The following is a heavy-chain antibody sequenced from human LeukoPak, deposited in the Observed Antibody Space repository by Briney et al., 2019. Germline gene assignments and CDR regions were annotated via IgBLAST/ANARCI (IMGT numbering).Heavy chain of an antibody. J-gene: IGHJ4*02. V-gene: IGHV1-2*06. D-gene: IGHD5-18*01. Sequence: ASVKVSCKASGYTFTGYYMHWVRQVPGQGLEWMGRINPNSGGTNYAQKFQGRVTMTRDTSISTAYMELSRLRSDDTAVYYCAREKLRGDTLRIQLLFWGQGTLSPSPQ. CDR3: AREKLRGDTLRIQLLF. CDR2: INPNSGGT. CDR1: GYTFTGYY.